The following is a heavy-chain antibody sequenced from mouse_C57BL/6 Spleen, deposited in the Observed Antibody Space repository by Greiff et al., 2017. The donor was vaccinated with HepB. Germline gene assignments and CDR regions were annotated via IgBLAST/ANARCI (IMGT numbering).Heavy chain of an antibody. V-gene: IGHV1-5*01. CDR1: GYTFTSYW. Sequence: VQLQQSGTVLARPGASVKMSCKTSGYTFTSYWMHWVKQRPGQGLEWIGAIYPGNSDTSYNQKFKGKAKLTAVTSASTAYMELSSLTNEDSAVYYCTRPPIYYYGSSLYFDVWGTGTTVTVSS. CDR3: TRPPIYYYGSSLYFDV. CDR2: IYPGNSDT. J-gene: IGHJ1*03. D-gene: IGHD1-1*01.